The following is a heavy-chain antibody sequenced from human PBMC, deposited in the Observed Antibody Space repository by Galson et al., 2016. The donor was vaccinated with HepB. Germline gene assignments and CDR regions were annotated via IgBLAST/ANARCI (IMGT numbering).Heavy chain of an antibody. Sequence: SLRLSCAASGFTVSSYYMSWVRQAPGKGLEWVSGISGSGGSTYYADSVKGRFTISRDNSKNTVFLQMNSLRGEDAATYYCAKWGGYGDYWGQGTLVTVSS. CDR3: AKWGGYGDY. CDR1: GFTVSSYY. J-gene: IGHJ4*02. D-gene: IGHD5-12*01. V-gene: IGHV3-23*01. CDR2: ISGSGGST.